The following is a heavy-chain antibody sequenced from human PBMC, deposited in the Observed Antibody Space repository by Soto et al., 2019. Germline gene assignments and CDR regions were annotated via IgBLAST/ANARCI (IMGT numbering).Heavy chain of an antibody. CDR2: IIPVFGTA. CDR3: ARGADGSWTEYFQH. J-gene: IGHJ1*01. V-gene: IGHV1-69*01. CDR1: GGTFSSYA. D-gene: IGHD6-13*01. Sequence: QVQLVQSGAEVKKPGSSVKVSCKASGGTFSSYAISWVRQAPGQGLERMGGIIPVFGTANYAQKFQGRVTITADESTSTAYMELSSLRSEDTAVYYCARGADGSWTEYFQHWGQGTLVTVSS.